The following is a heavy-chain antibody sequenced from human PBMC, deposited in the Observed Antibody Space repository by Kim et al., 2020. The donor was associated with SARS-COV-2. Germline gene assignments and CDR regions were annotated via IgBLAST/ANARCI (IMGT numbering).Heavy chain of an antibody. J-gene: IGHJ5*02. V-gene: IGHV3-48*02. CDR3: ARRYSSSWFQSNWFDP. D-gene: IGHD6-13*01. Sequence: SVKGRFTISRDNAKNSLYLQMNSLRDEDTAVYYCARRYSSSWFQSNWFDPWGQGTLVTVSS.